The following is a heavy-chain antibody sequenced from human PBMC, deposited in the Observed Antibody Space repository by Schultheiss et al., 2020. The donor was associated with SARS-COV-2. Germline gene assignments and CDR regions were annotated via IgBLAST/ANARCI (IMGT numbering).Heavy chain of an antibody. CDR2: IYHSGST. J-gene: IGHJ4*02. V-gene: IGHV4-38-2*01. Sequence: SQTLSLTCAVSGYSISSGYYWGWIRQPPGKGLEWIGSIYHSGSTYYNPSLKSRVTISVDTSKNQFSLKLSSVTAADTAVYYCARAWDCSGGSCYDTLRGQRWYYFDYWGQGTLVTVSS. CDR3: ARAWDCSGGSCYDTLRGQRWYYFDY. D-gene: IGHD2-15*01. CDR1: GYSISSGYY.